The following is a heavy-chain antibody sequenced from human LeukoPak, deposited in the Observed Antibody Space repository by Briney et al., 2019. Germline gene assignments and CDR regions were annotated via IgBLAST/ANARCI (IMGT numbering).Heavy chain of an antibody. J-gene: IGHJ4*02. CDR3: ARDGNDYGDY. V-gene: IGHV4-61*02. CDR2: IYINGGT. CDR1: GDSISSGSYY. Sequence: PSQTLSLTCTVSGDSISSGSYYWSWIWQPAGKGLEWIGRIYINGGTNYNPSLKGRVTISVDTSRNQFSLKLSSVTAADTAVYYCARDGNDYGDYWGQGTLVTVSS. D-gene: IGHD1-1*01.